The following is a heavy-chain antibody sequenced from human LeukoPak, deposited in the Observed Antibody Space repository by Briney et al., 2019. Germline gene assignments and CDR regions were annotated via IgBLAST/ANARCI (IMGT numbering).Heavy chain of an antibody. Sequence: SETLSLTCTVSGGPISSSSYYWGWIRQPPGKGLEWIGSIYYSGSTYYNPSLKSRVTISVDTSKNQFSLKLSSVTAADTAVYYCARVGWFGELLPFQHWGQGTLVTVSS. CDR2: IYYSGST. CDR3: ARVGWFGELLPFQH. D-gene: IGHD3-10*01. CDR1: GGPISSSSYY. V-gene: IGHV4-39*01. J-gene: IGHJ1*01.